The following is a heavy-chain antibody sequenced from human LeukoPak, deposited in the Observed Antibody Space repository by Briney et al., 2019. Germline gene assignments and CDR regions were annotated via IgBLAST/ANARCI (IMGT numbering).Heavy chain of an antibody. J-gene: IGHJ5*02. Sequence: GASVKVSCKASGYTFTGYYMHWVRQAPGQGLEWMGWINPNGGGTNYAQKFQGRVTMTRDTSISTAYMELSRLRSDDTAVYYCASSQDVAGYNWFDPWGQGTLVTVSS. V-gene: IGHV1-2*02. CDR3: ASSQDVAGYNWFDP. CDR1: GYTFTGYY. D-gene: IGHD6-19*01. CDR2: INPNGGGT.